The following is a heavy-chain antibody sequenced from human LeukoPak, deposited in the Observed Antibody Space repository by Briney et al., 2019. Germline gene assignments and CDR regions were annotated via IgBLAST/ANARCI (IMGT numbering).Heavy chain of an antibody. CDR2: ISSRGSYT. CDR1: GFIFSDYY. CDR3: ARDRGVYFDY. J-gene: IGHJ4*02. Sequence: GGSLRLSCAASGFIFSDYYMSWIRQAPGKGLEWVSYISSRGSYTNYADSVKGRFTISRDNAKNSLYLQMNTLRDEDTAVYYWARDRGVYFDYWGEGTLVTVSS. V-gene: IGHV3-11*06. D-gene: IGHD6-13*01.